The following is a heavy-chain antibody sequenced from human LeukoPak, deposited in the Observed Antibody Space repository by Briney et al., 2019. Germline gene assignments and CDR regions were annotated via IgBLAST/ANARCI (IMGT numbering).Heavy chain of an antibody. D-gene: IGHD6-6*01. Sequence: GGSLRLSCAASGFTVSSNYMSWVRQAPGKGLEWVSVIYSGGSTYYADSVKGRFTISRDNSKNTLYLQMNSLRAADTAVYYCARDKGTSYLSSFDYWGQGTLVAVSS. CDR2: IYSGGST. CDR3: ARDKGTSYLSSFDY. V-gene: IGHV3-66*01. J-gene: IGHJ4*02. CDR1: GFTVSSNY.